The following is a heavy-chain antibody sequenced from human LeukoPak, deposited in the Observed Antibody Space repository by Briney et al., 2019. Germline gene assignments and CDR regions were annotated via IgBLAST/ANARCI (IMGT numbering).Heavy chain of an antibody. CDR2: IYYSGST. CDR1: GGSISSYY. Sequence: SETLSLTCTVSGGSISSYYWSWIRQPPGKGLEWIGYIYYSGSTNYNPSLRSRVTISVDTSKNQFSLKLSSVTAADTAVYYCARLPAGYGSASYYYYGMDVWGQGTTVTVSS. D-gene: IGHD3-10*01. CDR3: ARLPAGYGSASYYYYGMDV. V-gene: IGHV4-59*08. J-gene: IGHJ6*02.